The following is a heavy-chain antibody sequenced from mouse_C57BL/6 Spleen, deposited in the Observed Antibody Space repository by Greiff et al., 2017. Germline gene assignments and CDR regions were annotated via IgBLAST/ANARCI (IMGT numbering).Heavy chain of an antibody. D-gene: IGHD3-2*02. CDR1: GYTFTSYW. Sequence: VQLQQPGAELVRPGSSVKLSCKASGYTFTSYWMHWVKQRPIQGLEWIGNFDPSDSETHYNQKFKDKATLTVDKSSSTGYMQLSSLTSEDSAVDYWARLGSSGVDYWGQGTTLTVSS. J-gene: IGHJ2*01. CDR2: FDPSDSET. V-gene: IGHV1-52*01. CDR3: ARLGSSGVDY.